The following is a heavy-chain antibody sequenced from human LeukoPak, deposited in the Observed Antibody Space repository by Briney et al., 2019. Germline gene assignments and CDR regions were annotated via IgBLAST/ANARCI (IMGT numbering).Heavy chain of an antibody. CDR1: GGSISSSSCY. CDR3: ARRSGGLLAKNWFDP. Sequence: PSETLSLTCTVSGGSISSSSCYWGWIRQPPGKGLEWIGSIYYSGSTYYNPSLKSRVTISVDTSKNQFSLKLSSVTAADTAVYYCARRSGGLLAKNWFDPWGQGTLVTVSS. J-gene: IGHJ5*02. CDR2: IYYSGST. D-gene: IGHD2-15*01. V-gene: IGHV4-39*01.